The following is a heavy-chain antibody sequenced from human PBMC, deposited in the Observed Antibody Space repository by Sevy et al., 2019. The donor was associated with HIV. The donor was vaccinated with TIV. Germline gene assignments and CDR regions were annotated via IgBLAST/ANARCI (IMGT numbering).Heavy chain of an antibody. D-gene: IGHD3-22*01. V-gene: IGHV1-69*04. CDR1: GGTFSSYA. CDR2: IIPILGIA. Sequence: ASVKVSCKASGGTFSSYAISWVRQAPGQGLEWMGRIIPILGIANYAQKFQGRVTITADKSTSTAYMELSSLRSEDTAVYYCARIGYDSSGYYSSYFDCWGQGTLVTVSS. J-gene: IGHJ4*02. CDR3: ARIGYDSSGYYSSYFDC.